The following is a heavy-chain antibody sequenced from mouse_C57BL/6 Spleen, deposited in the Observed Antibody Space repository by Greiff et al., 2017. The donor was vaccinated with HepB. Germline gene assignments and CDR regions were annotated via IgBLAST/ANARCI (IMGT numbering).Heavy chain of an antibody. CDR2: IDPSDSYT. Sequence: QVQLQQPGAELVMPGASVKLSCKASGYTFTSYWMHWVKQRPGQGLEWIGEIDPSDSYTNYNQKFKGKSTLTVDKSSSTAYMQLSSLTSEDSAVYYCARVSNCYAMDYWGQGTSVTVSS. J-gene: IGHJ4*01. CDR3: ARVSNCYAMDY. V-gene: IGHV1-69*01. CDR1: GYTFTSYW. D-gene: IGHD2-5*01.